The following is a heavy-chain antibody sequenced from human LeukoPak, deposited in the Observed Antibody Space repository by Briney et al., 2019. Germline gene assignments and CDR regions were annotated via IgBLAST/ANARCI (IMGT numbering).Heavy chain of an antibody. CDR3: ARSGYDYGDYAYAFDI. D-gene: IGHD4-17*01. J-gene: IGHJ3*02. CDR2: ISSSGSTI. V-gene: IGHV3-11*01. CDR1: GFTFSDYY. Sequence: GGSLRLSCAASGFTFSDYYMSWIRQAPGKGLEWVSYISSSGSTIYYADSVEGRFTISRDNAKNSLYLQMNSLRAEDTAVYYCARSGYDYGDYAYAFDIWGQGTMVTVSS.